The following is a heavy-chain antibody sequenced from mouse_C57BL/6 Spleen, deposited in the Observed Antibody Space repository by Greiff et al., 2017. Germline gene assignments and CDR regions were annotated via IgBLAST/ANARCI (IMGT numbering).Heavy chain of an antibody. CDR1: GYTFTSYW. CDR3: EREGYSDYFDY. D-gene: IGHD2-12*01. V-gene: IGHV1-64*01. J-gene: IGHJ2*01. CDR2: IHPNSGSN. Sequence: QVQLQQPGAELVKPGASVKLSCKASGYTFTSYWMHWVKQRPGQGLEWIGMIHPNSGSNNYNEKFKSKATLTVDKSSSTAYRQLSSLTSEDSAVYYCEREGYSDYFDYWGQGTTLTVSS.